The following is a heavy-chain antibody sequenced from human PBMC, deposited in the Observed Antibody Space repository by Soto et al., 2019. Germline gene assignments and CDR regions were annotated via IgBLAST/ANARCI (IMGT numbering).Heavy chain of an antibody. CDR2: IYYSGST. CDR3: ARVRGGYYGSGSYYPPDP. CDR1: DNSISSYF. J-gene: IGHJ5*02. D-gene: IGHD3-10*01. V-gene: IGHV4-59*01. Sequence: XETLSPTCTVADNSISSYFWNWIRQPPGKGLEWIGYIYYSGSTNYNPSLKSRVTISIDTSKNQFSLKLSSVTAADTAVYFCARVRGGYYGSGSYYPPDPWGQGTLVTVTS.